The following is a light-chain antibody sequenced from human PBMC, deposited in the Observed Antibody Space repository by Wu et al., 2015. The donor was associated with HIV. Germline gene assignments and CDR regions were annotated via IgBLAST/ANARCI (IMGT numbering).Light chain of an antibody. CDR1: QIIATN. Sequence: EIVMTQPPATLSVSPGGRVTLSCRASQIIATNLAWYQQKPGQPPRLLIYDASTRATGFPARFSGGGSGTEFTLTISTLQSGDVAVYYCQQYNDWPXTFGQGTKVEI. J-gene: IGKJ1*01. V-gene: IGKV3-15*01. CDR2: DAS. CDR3: QQYNDWPXT.